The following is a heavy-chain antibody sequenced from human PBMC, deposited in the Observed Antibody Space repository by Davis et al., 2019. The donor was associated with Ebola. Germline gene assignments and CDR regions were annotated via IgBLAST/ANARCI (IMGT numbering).Heavy chain of an antibody. V-gene: IGHV3-66*01. Sequence: PGGSLRLSCAASGFTVSSNYMSWVRQAPGKGLEWVSVIYSGGSTYYADSVKGRFTISRDNAKNSLYLQMNSLRAEDTAVYYCARERWLRGYYFDYWGQGTLVTVSS. J-gene: IGHJ4*02. D-gene: IGHD5-12*01. CDR3: ARERWLRGYYFDY. CDR2: IYSGGST. CDR1: GFTVSSNY.